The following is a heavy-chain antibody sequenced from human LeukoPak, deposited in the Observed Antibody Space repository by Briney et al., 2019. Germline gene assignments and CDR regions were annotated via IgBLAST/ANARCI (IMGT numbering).Heavy chain of an antibody. CDR3: ATSCSGGSCSTSSDY. Sequence: PGGSLRLSCAASGFTFSSYAMSWVRQAPGKGLEWVANIKQDGSEKYYVDSVKGRFTISRDNAKNSLYLQMNSLRAEDTALYYCATSCSGGSCSTSSDYWGQGTLVTVSS. CDR2: IKQDGSEK. J-gene: IGHJ4*02. V-gene: IGHV3-7*03. CDR1: GFTFSSYA. D-gene: IGHD2-15*01.